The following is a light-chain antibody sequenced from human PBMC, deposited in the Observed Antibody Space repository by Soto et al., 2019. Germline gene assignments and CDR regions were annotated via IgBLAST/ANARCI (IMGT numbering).Light chain of an antibody. CDR1: QDISRY. Sequence: DIQMTQSPSSLSASVGDRVTITCQASQDISRYLNWYQQKPGKAPNLLIYDASNLETGVPSRFIGSGSGTAFTFTITSLQPEDVATYYCQQFDSLPPLFTFGPGTKVAIK. CDR3: QQFDSLPPLFT. J-gene: IGKJ3*01. CDR2: DAS. V-gene: IGKV1-33*01.